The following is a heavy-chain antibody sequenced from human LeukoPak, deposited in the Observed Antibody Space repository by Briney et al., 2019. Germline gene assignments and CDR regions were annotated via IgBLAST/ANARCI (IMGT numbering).Heavy chain of an antibody. CDR3: ARGRIAAAGTSRNFDT. Sequence: ASVKVTCKASGYTFTSYGISWVRQAPGQGLEWMGWISGYNGHTDYPQQFQGRVTMTTDTSTSTAYLELRSLTSDDTAVYYCARGRIAAAGTSRNFDTWGQGTLVIVSS. J-gene: IGHJ4*02. V-gene: IGHV1-18*01. CDR1: GYTFTSYG. D-gene: IGHD6-13*01. CDR2: ISGYNGHT.